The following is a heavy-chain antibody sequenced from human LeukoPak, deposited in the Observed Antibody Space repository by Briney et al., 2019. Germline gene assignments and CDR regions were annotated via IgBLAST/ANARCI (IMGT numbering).Heavy chain of an antibody. V-gene: IGHV1-2*02. D-gene: IGHD3-10*01. CDR3: ARVDVGSGAALDV. J-gene: IGHJ6*04. CDR1: GYTFTGYY. CDR2: INPNSGGT. Sequence: ASVKVSCKASGYTFTGYYMHWVRQAPGQGLEWMGWINPNSGGTNYAQKFQGRVTMTRDTSISTAYMELSRLRSDDTAVYYCARVDVGSGAALDVWGKGTTVTVSS.